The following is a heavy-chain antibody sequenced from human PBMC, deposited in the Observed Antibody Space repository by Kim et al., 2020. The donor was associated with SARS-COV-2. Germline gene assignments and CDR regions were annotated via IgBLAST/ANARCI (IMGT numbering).Heavy chain of an antibody. Sequence: TNYNPSLKSRVTISVDKSKNQFSLKLSSVTAADTAVYYCARWGELSDFDYWGQGTLVTVSS. CDR3: ARWGELSDFDY. CDR2: T. V-gene: IGHV4-4*02. D-gene: IGHD3-16*02. J-gene: IGHJ4*02.